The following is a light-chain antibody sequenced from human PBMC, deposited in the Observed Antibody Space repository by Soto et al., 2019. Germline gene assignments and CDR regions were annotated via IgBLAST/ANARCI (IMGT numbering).Light chain of an antibody. J-gene: IGKJ1*01. V-gene: IGKV1-5*03. CDR3: QHYNSYSEA. CDR1: QTISSW. Sequence: DIPNDQAPSAPSGSLGDRINMSFRASQTISSWLAWYQQKPGKAPKLLIYKASTLKSGVPSRFSGSGSGTEFTLTISSLQPDDFATYYCQHYNSYSEAFGQGTKVDIK. CDR2: KAS.